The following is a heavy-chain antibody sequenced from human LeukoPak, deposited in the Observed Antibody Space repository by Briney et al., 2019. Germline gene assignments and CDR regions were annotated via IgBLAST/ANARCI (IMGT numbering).Heavy chain of an antibody. V-gene: IGHV3-21*01. CDR3: ARRFGPMIVASFDY. Sequence: GXXLRLSCAASGFTFSSYSMNWVRQAPGKGLEWVSSISSSSSYIYYADSVKGRFTISRDNAKNSLYLQMNSLRAEDTAVYYCARRFGPMIVASFDYWGQGTLVTVSS. D-gene: IGHD3-22*01. CDR2: ISSSSSYI. J-gene: IGHJ4*02. CDR1: GFTFSSYS.